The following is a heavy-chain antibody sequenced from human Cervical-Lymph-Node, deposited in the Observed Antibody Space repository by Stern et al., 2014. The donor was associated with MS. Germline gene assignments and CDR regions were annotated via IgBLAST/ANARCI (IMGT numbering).Heavy chain of an antibody. CDR2: INPNSGGT. CDR3: ARSTLTGDGDFDF. Sequence: QVQLVESGAEVKKPGASVKVSCKASGYTFTAYYMHWVRQAPGQGLEWMGRINPNSGGTNYAQKFQGRVTMTRDTSITTAYMELSRLRSDDTAVYYCARSTLTGDGDFDFWGQGTLVTVSS. CDR1: GYTFTAYY. J-gene: IGHJ4*02. V-gene: IGHV1-2*06. D-gene: IGHD7-27*01.